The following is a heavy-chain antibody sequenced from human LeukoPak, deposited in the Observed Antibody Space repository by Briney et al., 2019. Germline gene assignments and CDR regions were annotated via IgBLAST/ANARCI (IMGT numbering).Heavy chain of an antibody. D-gene: IGHD2/OR15-2a*01. J-gene: IGHJ4*02. CDR1: GNYW. CDR2: INGDGSWT. V-gene: IGHV3-74*01. Sequence: GGSLRLSCAASGNYWMHWVRQAPGKGLVWVSHINGDGSWTSYADSVKGRFTISKDNAKNTVYLQMNSLRAEDTAVYYCASFYETYWGRGTLVTVSS. CDR3: ASFYETY.